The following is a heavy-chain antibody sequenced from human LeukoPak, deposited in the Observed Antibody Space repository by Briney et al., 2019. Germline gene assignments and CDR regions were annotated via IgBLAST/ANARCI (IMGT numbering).Heavy chain of an antibody. V-gene: IGHV1-69*06. D-gene: IGHD1-26*01. Sequence: GASVKVSCKASGGTFNSYAISWVRQAPGQGLEWMGGIIPMSDTANYPQKFRGRLTITADIPTSTVYMELSSLRSEDTAVYYCAREDDTGRYMGDDAFDIWCQGTMVTVSS. CDR2: IIPMSDTA. CDR1: GGTFNSYA. CDR3: AREDDTGRYMGDDAFDI. J-gene: IGHJ3*02.